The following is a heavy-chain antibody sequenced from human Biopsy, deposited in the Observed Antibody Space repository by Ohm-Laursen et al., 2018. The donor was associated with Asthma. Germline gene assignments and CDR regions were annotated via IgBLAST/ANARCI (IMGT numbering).Heavy chain of an antibody. CDR2: IPQGGAT. CDR3: ASGPQWSGLDV. CDR1: RGSFRGDV. Sequence: SETLSLTCAYRGSFRGDVWTWIRQPPGKGLEWIGEIPQGGATTFNPSLKSRVTISIDPSKSQLSLRLTSMTAADTAVYYCASGPQWSGLDVWGQGTTVTVSS. D-gene: IGHD2-8*01. J-gene: IGHJ6*02. V-gene: IGHV4-34*01.